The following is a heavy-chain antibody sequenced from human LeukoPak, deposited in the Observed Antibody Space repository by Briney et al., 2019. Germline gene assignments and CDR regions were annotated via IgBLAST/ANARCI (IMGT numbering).Heavy chain of an antibody. Sequence: ASVKVSCKASGYTFTNYYMHWVRQAPGQGLEWMGIINPSGGSTSYAQKFQGRVTMTRDTSTSTAYMELSSLRSEDTAVYYCARDPIHCSSTSCYGDTNWFDPWGQGTLVTVSS. D-gene: IGHD2-2*01. CDR2: INPSGGST. J-gene: IGHJ5*02. CDR3: ARDPIHCSSTSCYGDTNWFDP. V-gene: IGHV1-46*01. CDR1: GYTFTNYY.